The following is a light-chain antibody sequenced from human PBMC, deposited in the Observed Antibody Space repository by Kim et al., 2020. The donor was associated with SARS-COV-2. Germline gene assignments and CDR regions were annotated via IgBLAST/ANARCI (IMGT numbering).Light chain of an antibody. CDR3: QSYDSSLSGSV. Sequence: QRVTTPCTGSSSNIGAGYDVHWYQQLPGTAPKLLIYGNSNRPSGVPDRFSGSKSGTSAFLAITGLQAEDEADYYCQSYDSSLSGSVFGGGTQLTVL. CDR2: GNS. J-gene: IGLJ2*01. CDR1: SSNIGAGYD. V-gene: IGLV1-40*01.